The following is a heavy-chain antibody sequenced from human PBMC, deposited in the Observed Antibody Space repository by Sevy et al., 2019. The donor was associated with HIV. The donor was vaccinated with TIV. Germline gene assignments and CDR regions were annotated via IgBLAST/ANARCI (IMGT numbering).Heavy chain of an antibody. J-gene: IGHJ1*01. Sequence: ASVKVSCKASGGTFSSYDISWVRQAPGQGLEWMGGIIPIFGTPNYAQKLQGRVTITADESTSTAYMELSSLRSEDTAVYYCARGSAGSYYEEYFHHWGQGTLVTVSS. CDR3: ARGSAGSYYEEYFHH. CDR1: GGTFSSYD. V-gene: IGHV1-69*13. CDR2: IIPIFGTP. D-gene: IGHD1-26*01.